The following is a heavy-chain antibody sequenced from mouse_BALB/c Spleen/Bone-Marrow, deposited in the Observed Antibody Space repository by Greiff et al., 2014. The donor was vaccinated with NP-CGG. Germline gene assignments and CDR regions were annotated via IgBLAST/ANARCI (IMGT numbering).Heavy chain of an antibody. Sequence: QVTLKESGAELVKPGAPVKLSCKASGYTFTSYWMNWVKQRPGRGLEWIGRIDPSDSETHYNQKFKDKATLTVDKSSSTAYIQLSSLTSEDSAVYYCTRALGDGYYYAMDYWGQGTSVTVSS. J-gene: IGHJ4*01. CDR2: IDPSDSET. V-gene: IGHV1-74*01. CDR1: GYTFTSYW. D-gene: IGHD2-3*01. CDR3: TRALGDGYYYAMDY.